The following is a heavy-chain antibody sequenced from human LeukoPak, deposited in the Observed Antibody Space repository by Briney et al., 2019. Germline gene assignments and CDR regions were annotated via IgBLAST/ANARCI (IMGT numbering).Heavy chain of an antibody. V-gene: IGHV1-69*01. D-gene: IGHD3-22*01. CDR1: GGTFSSYA. Sequence: SVKVSCKASGGTFSSYAISWVRQAPGQGLEWMGGIIPIFGTANYAQKFQGRVTITADGSTSTAYMELSSLRSEDTAVYYCASSSGGNYYDSSGYYSHWGQGTLVTVSS. CDR2: IIPIFGTA. CDR3: ASSSGGNYYDSSGYYSH. J-gene: IGHJ4*02.